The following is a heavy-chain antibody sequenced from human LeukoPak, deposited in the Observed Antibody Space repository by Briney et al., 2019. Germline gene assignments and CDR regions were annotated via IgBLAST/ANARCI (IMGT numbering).Heavy chain of an antibody. CDR1: GGSISSSSYY. CDR2: IYYSGST. Sequence: PSETLSLTCTVFGGSISSSSYYWGWIRQPPGKGLEWIGSIYYSGSTYYNPSLKSRVIISVDTSKNQFSLKLSSVTAADTAVYYCARSYYYGSGSFDYWGQGTLVTVSS. D-gene: IGHD3-10*01. J-gene: IGHJ4*02. CDR3: ARSYYYGSGSFDY. V-gene: IGHV4-39*01.